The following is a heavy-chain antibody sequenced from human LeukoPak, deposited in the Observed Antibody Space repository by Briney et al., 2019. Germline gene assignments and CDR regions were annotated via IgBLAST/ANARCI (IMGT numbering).Heavy chain of an antibody. CDR3: ARDARNHYYGSGSGGNWFDP. CDR1: GYTFTSYG. Sequence: ASVKVSCKASGYTFTSYGISWVRQAPGQGLEWMGWISAYNGNTNYAQKLQGRVTMTTDTSTSTAYMELRSLRSDDTAVYYCARDARNHYYGSGSGGNWFDPWGQGTLVTVSS. CDR2: ISAYNGNT. D-gene: IGHD3-10*01. J-gene: IGHJ5*02. V-gene: IGHV1-18*01.